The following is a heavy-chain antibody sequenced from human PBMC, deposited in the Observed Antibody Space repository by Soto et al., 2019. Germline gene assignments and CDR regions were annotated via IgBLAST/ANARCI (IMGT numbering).Heavy chain of an antibody. CDR2: INHSGST. J-gene: IGHJ6*02. D-gene: IGHD2-2*01. CDR1: GGSFSGYY. V-gene: IGHV4-34*01. Sequence: QVQLQQWGAGLLKPSETLSLTCAVYGGSFSGYYWSWIRQPPGTGLELIVEINHSGSTNYNPSLKSRVTISVDTSKNQFSLKLSSVTAADTAVYDCASLPPSPSWGWGDYYHYGMDVWGQGPKDIVSS. CDR3: ASLPPSPSWGWGDYYHYGMDV.